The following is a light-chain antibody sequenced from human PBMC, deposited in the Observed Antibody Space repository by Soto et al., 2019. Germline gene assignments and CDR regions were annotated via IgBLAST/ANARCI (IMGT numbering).Light chain of an antibody. Sequence: QSALTQPASVSGSPGQSITISCTGSSGDVGHYNYVSWYQQHPGKAPKLIIYEVTNRPSDVSNRFSASKSGNTASLIISGLQAEDEADYYCTSYTTGRIGVFGGGTKVTVL. J-gene: IGLJ3*02. CDR2: EVT. CDR3: TSYTTGRIGV. CDR1: SGDVGHYNY. V-gene: IGLV2-14*01.